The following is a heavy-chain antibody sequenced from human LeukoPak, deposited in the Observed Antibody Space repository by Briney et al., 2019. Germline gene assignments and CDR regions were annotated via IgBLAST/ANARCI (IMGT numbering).Heavy chain of an antibody. Sequence: SETLSLTCTVPGGSISSYYWSWTRPPQAKGLKWIGYIYYSGSTNYNLSLKSRITIRVDTSENLFTLEVRSVPAADTGVYYCARLGKVSSSRYLEAWFDPGGEGTLVTVSS. V-gene: IGHV4-59*08. CDR3: ARLGKVSSSRYLEAWFDP. CDR1: GGSISSYY. CDR2: IYYSGST. J-gene: IGHJ5*02. D-gene: IGHD6-13*01.